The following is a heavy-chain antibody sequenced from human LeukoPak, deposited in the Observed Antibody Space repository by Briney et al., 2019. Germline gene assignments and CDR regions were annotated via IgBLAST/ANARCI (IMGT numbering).Heavy chain of an antibody. CDR3: AAPLYGSGSYSSDY. CDR1: GYTFTSYG. CDR2: ISAYNGNT. J-gene: IGHJ4*02. D-gene: IGHD3-10*01. V-gene: IGHV1-18*01. Sequence: ASVKVSRKASGYTFTSYGISWVRQAPGQGLEWMGWISAYNGNTNYAQKLQGRVTMTTDTSTSTAYMELRSLRSDDTAVYYCAAPLYGSGSYSSDYWGQGTLVTVSS.